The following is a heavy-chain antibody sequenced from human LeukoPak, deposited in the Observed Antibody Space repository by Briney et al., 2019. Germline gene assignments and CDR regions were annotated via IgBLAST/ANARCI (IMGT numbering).Heavy chain of an antibody. CDR1: GDTFTGYY. V-gene: IGHV1-18*04. CDR2: ISAYNGNT. Sequence: ASVKVSCKASGDTFTGYYMHWVRQAPGQGLEWMGWISAYNGNTNYAQKLQGRVTMTTDTSTSTAYMELRSLRSDDTAVYYCARRVDHYYGSGIPPDNWFDPWGQGTLVTVSS. D-gene: IGHD3-10*01. J-gene: IGHJ5*02. CDR3: ARRVDHYYGSGIPPDNWFDP.